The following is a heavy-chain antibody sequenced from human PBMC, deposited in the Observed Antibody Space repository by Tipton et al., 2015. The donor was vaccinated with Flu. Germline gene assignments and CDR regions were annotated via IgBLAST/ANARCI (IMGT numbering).Heavy chain of an antibody. J-gene: IGHJ6*02. V-gene: IGHV4-38-2*01. CDR1: GGSVGSPYC. Sequence: TLSLTCSVSGGSVGSPYCWGWVRQPPGKGLQWIGNICPGSPYYNSSLRGRVSISVARSKDQFSLRLTSVTAADTAVYYCARTRNRAYNPYYYGMDVWGQGTTVTFSS. CDR2: ICPGSP. CDR3: ARTRNRAYNPYYYGMDV. D-gene: IGHD1-14*01.